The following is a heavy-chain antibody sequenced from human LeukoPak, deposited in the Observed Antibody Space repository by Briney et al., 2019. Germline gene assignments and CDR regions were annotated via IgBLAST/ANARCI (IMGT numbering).Heavy chain of an antibody. CDR2: MSPNSGNT. CDR1: GYTFTSYD. CDR3: AREIGYCSSTSCLYYYYYYYGMDV. J-gene: IGHJ6*02. V-gene: IGHV1-8*01. D-gene: IGHD2-2*01. Sequence: ASVKVSCKASGYTFTSYDINWVRQATGQGLEWMGWMSPNSGNTGYAQKFQGRVTMTRNTSISTAYMELSSLRSEDTAVYYCAREIGYCSSTSCLYYYYYYYGMDVWGQGTTVTVSS.